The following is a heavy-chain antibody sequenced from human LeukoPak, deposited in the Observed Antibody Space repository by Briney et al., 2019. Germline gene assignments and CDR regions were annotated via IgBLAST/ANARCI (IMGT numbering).Heavy chain of an antibody. J-gene: IGHJ5*01. CDR1: GGSISPYY. CDR2: IYYSGST. Sequence: SETLSLTCTVSGGSISPYYWSWLRQPPGKGLEWIGYIYYSGSTNYNPPLKSRVTISVDTSKNQFSLKLTSVTAADTAVYYCARGGWSLDSWGQGTLVTVSS. V-gene: IGHV4-59*01. CDR3: ARGGWSLDS.